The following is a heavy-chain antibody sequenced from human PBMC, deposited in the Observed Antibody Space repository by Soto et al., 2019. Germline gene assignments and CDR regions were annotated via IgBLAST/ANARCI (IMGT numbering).Heavy chain of an antibody. CDR3: AKTPDYYDSSGYYPNFDY. D-gene: IGHD3-22*01. V-gene: IGHV3-30*18. CDR1: GFTFSSYG. CDR2: ISYDGSNK. J-gene: IGHJ4*02. Sequence: QVQLVESGGGVVQPGRSLRLSCAASGFTFSSYGMHWVRQAPGKGLEWVAVISYDGSNKYYADSVKGRFTISRDNSKNTLYLQMNSLRAEDTAVYYCAKTPDYYDSSGYYPNFDYWGQGTLVTVSS.